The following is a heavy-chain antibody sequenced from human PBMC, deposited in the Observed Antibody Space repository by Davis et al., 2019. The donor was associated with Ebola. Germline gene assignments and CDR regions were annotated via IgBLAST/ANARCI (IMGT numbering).Heavy chain of an antibody. D-gene: IGHD3-22*01. V-gene: IGHV1-2*04. CDR2: INPNSGGT. J-gene: IGHJ6*02. CDR1: GGTFSSYA. Sequence: AASVKVSCKASGGTFSSYAISWVRQAPGQGLEWMGWINPNSGGTNYAQKFQGWVTMTRDTSISTAYMELSRLRSDDTAVYYCATSSGYYYDYYYYGMDVWGQGTTVTVSS. CDR3: ATSSGYYYDYYYYGMDV.